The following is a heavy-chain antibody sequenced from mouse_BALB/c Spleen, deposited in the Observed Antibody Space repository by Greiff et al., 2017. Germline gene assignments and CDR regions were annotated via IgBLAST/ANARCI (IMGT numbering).Heavy chain of an antibody. D-gene: IGHD2-1*01. CDR2: IWAGGST. CDR1: GFSLTSYG. J-gene: IGHJ4*01. CDR3: ASESLYYGNYGAMDY. V-gene: IGHV2-9*02. Sequence: VQGVESGPGLVAPSQSLSITCTVSGFSLTSYGVHWVRQPPGKGLEWLGVIWAGGSTNYNSALMSRLSISKDNSKSQVFLKMNSLQTDDTAMYYCASESLYYGNYGAMDYWGQGTSVTVSS.